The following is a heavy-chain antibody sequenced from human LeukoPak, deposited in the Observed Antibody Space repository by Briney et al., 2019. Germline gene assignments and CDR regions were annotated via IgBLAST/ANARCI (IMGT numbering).Heavy chain of an antibody. Sequence: SETLSLTCTVSGGSISSYYWNWIRQPPGKGLEWIGYIYHSGSTYYNPSLKSRVTISVDRSKNQFSLKLSSVTAADTAVYYCARGRNCTNGVCFDAFDIWGQGTMVTVSS. D-gene: IGHD2-8*01. CDR2: IYHSGST. V-gene: IGHV4-59*12. J-gene: IGHJ3*02. CDR1: GGSISSYY. CDR3: ARGRNCTNGVCFDAFDI.